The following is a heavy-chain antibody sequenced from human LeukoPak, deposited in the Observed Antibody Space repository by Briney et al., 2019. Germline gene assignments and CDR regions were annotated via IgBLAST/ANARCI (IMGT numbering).Heavy chain of an antibody. CDR1: GFTFSSYE. Sequence: GGSLRLSXAASGFTFSSYEMNWVRQAPGKGLEWVSYISSSGSTIYYADSVKGRFTISRDNAKNSLYLQMNSLRAEDTAVYYCARFGRLYDYVWGSYSIFDYWGQGTLVTVSS. CDR3: ARFGRLYDYVWGSYSIFDY. CDR2: ISSSGSTI. J-gene: IGHJ4*02. V-gene: IGHV3-48*03. D-gene: IGHD3-16*01.